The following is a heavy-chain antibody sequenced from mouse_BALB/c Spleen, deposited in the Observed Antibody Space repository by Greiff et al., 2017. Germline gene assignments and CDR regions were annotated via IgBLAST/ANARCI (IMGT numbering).Heavy chain of an antibody. V-gene: IGHV2-2*02. CDR3: ARNSITTMDY. D-gene: IGHD1-1*01. Sequence: QVQLQQSGPGLVQPSQSLSITCTVSGFSLTSYGVHWVRQSPGKGLEWLGVIWSGGSTDYNAAFLSRLSISKDNSKSQVFFKMNSLQANDTAIYYCARNSITTMDYWGQGTSVTVSS. CDR2: IWSGGST. J-gene: IGHJ4*01. CDR1: GFSLTSYG.